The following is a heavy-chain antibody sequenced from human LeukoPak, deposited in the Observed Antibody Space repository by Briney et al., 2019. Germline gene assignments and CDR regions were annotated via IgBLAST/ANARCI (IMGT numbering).Heavy chain of an antibody. D-gene: IGHD5-12*01. J-gene: IGHJ4*02. CDR2: ISGSSTHK. V-gene: IGHV3-21*06. CDR1: GFSFSDYN. Sequence: GGSLRLSCVASGFSFSDYNINWVRQAPGKGLEWVSSISGSSTHKFYADSVKGRFTISRDNAKSSLYLQMNGLRAEDTAVYYCARDGTRGYTGYDFWGQGTLVTVSS. CDR3: ARDGTRGYTGYDF.